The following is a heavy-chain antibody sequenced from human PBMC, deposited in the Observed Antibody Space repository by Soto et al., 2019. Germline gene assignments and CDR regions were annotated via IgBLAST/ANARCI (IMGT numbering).Heavy chain of an antibody. J-gene: IGHJ4*02. V-gene: IGHV3-7*01. Sequence: GGSLRLSCAASGFTFSSYWMSWVRQAPGKGLEWVANIKQDGSEKYYVDSVKGRFTISRDNAKNSLYLQMNSLRAEDTAVYYCARAYCSSTSCYVPSFDYWGQGTLVTVSS. CDR3: ARAYCSSTSCYVPSFDY. D-gene: IGHD2-2*01. CDR1: GFTFSSYW. CDR2: IKQDGSEK.